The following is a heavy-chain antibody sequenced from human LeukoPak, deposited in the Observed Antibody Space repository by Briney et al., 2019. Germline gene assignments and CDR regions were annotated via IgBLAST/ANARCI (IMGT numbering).Heavy chain of an antibody. J-gene: IGHJ5*02. D-gene: IGHD3-16*01. CDR3: AKDASYDYVWGEGFDP. V-gene: IGHV3-23*01. CDR1: GFTFSSYA. Sequence: GGSLRLSCAASGFTFSSYAMSWVRQAPGKGLEWVSAISGSGGSTYYADSVKGRFTISRDNSKNTLYLQMNSLRAEDTAVYYCAKDASYDYVWGEGFDPWGQGTLVTVSS. CDR2: ISGSGGST.